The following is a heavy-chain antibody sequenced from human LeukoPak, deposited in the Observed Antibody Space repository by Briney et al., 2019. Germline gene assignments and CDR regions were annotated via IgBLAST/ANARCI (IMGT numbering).Heavy chain of an antibody. Sequence: KPGGPLRLSCAASGFTFSSYSMNWVRQAPGKGLEWVSSISSSSSYIYYADSVKGRSTISRDNAKNSLYLQMNSLRAEDTAVYYCARDFYGDYPSRYFDYWGQGTLVTVSS. J-gene: IGHJ4*02. V-gene: IGHV3-21*01. D-gene: IGHD4-17*01. CDR2: ISSSSSYI. CDR3: ARDFYGDYPSRYFDY. CDR1: GFTFSSYS.